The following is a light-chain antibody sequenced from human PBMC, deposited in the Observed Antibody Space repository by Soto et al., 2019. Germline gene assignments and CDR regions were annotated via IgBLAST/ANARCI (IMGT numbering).Light chain of an antibody. V-gene: IGLV2-14*01. CDR2: EVS. Sequence: QSALTQPASVSGSPGQSITISCSGTSSDVGGYNYVSWYQQHPRKASKLMIYEVSNRPSGVSNRFSGSKSGNTASLTISGLQAEDEADYYCSSYISSSTLHVVLGGGTKVTVL. CDR3: SSYISSSTLHVV. J-gene: IGLJ2*01. CDR1: SSDVGGYNY.